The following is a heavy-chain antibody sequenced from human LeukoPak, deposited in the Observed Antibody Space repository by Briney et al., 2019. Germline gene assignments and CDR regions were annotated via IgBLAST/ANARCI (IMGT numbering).Heavy chain of an antibody. CDR3: AREFRYDILTGYYNFDY. CDR1: GGSISSYY. V-gene: IGHV4-4*07. Sequence: SETLSLTCTVSGGSISSYYWSWIRQPAGKGLEGIGRIYTSGSTNYNLSLKSRVTMSVDTSKNQFSLKLSSVTAADTAVYYCAREFRYDILTGYYNFDYWGQGTLVTVSS. J-gene: IGHJ4*02. CDR2: IYTSGST. D-gene: IGHD3-9*01.